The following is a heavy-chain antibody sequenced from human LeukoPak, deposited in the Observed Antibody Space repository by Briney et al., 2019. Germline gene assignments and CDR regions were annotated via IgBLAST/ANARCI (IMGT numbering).Heavy chain of an antibody. CDR3: ARDGCSGGSCYYHYFDY. CDR1: GGSISSSSYY. V-gene: IGHV4-39*07. CDR2: IYYSGST. J-gene: IGHJ4*02. D-gene: IGHD2-15*01. Sequence: PSETLSLTCTVSGGSISSSSYYWGWIRQPPGKGLEWIGSIYYSGSTYYNPSLKSRVTISVDTSKNQFSLKLSSVTAADTAVYYCARDGCSGGSCYYHYFDYWGQGTLVTVSS.